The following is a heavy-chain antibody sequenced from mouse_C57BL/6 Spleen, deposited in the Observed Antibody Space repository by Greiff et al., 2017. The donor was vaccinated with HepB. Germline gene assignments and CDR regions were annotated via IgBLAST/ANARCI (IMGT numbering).Heavy chain of an antibody. D-gene: IGHD2-4*01. Sequence: VNVVESGAELARPGASVKMSCKASGYTFTSYTMHWVKQRPGQGLEWIGYINPSSGYTKYNQKFKDKATLTADKSSSTAYMQLSSLTSEDSAVYYCARKDYDYPYWYFDVWGTGTTVTVSS. CDR1: GYTFTSYT. J-gene: IGHJ1*03. CDR2: INPSSGYT. V-gene: IGHV1-4*01. CDR3: ARKDYDYPYWYFDV.